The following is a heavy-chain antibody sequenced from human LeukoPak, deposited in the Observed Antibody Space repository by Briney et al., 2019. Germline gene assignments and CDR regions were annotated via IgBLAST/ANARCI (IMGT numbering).Heavy chain of an antibody. CDR3: AKDRSWEYYDSSGYLDY. Sequence: PGGSLRLSCEASGFSFSSYGMSWVRQAPGKGLEWVSAISGSGGSTYYADSVKGRFTISRDNSKNTLYLQMNSLRAEDTAVYYCAKDRSWEYYDSSGYLDYWGQGTLVTVSS. CDR1: GFSFSSYG. CDR2: ISGSGGST. J-gene: IGHJ4*02. D-gene: IGHD3-22*01. V-gene: IGHV3-23*01.